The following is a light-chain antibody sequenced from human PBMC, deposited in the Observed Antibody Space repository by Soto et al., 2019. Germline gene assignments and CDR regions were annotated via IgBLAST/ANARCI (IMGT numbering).Light chain of an antibody. CDR2: GAS. J-gene: IGKJ1*01. V-gene: IGKV3-20*01. CDR3: QQFGRSTA. CDR1: QYITSSY. Sequence: EIVLTQSPGTLSLSLGERATLSCRASQYITSSYLAWYQQKPGQPPRLLIYGASTRATGIPDRFSGSGSGTDFTLTISRLEPGDFAVYFCQQFGRSTAFGQGTKVDIK.